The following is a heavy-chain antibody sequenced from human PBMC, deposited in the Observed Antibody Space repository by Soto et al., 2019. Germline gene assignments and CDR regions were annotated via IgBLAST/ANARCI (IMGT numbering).Heavy chain of an antibody. CDR1: GFTFSKAW. CDR3: TTVPLWSPSYYGMDV. J-gene: IGHJ6*02. D-gene: IGHD3-3*01. CDR2: IKSMTDGGTT. Sequence: EVQLVESGGGLVKPGGSLRLSCTASGFTFSKAWMSWVRQAPGKGLDWVGRIKSMTDGGTTDHAAPVKGRFAISRDDLKNTLYLQMHTLKTEDTAVYYCTTVPLWSPSYYGMDVWGQGTTVTVSS. V-gene: IGHV3-15*01.